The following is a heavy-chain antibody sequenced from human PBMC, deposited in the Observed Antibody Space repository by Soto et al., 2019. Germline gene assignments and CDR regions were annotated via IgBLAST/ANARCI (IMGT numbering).Heavy chain of an antibody. J-gene: IGHJ6*02. CDR2: ISSSGSTI. D-gene: IGHD5-18*01. Sequence: EVQLLESGGGLVQPGGSLRLSCAASGFTFSSYSMSWVRQAPGKGLEWVSYISSSGSTIYYADSVKGRFTISRDNAKNSLYLQMNSLRAEDTAVYYCARDPWIQLWPVQYGMDVWGQGTTVTVSS. V-gene: IGHV3-48*04. CDR3: ARDPWIQLWPVQYGMDV. CDR1: GFTFSSYS.